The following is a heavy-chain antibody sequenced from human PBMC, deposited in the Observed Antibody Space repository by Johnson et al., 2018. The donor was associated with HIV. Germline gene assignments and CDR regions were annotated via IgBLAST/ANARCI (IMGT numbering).Heavy chain of an antibody. CDR3: AKDWTPVVKSPIVAFDI. CDR2: IDWNGGSS. Sequence: VQLLESGGGLIQPGGSLRLSCAASGFTVSSNYMTWVRQAPGKGLEWVSGIDWNGGSSGYADSVKGRFSISRDNGKNSLYLQMNSLRAEDTAVFYCAKDWTPVVKSPIVAFDIWGQGTMVTVSS. V-gene: IGHV3-66*03. D-gene: IGHD4-23*01. J-gene: IGHJ3*02. CDR1: GFTVSSNY.